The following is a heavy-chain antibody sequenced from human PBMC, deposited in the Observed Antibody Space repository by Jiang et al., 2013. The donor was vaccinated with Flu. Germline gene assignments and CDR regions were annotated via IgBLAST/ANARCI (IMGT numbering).Heavy chain of an antibody. CDR2: IYHSGST. J-gene: IGHJ3*02. V-gene: IGHV4-30-2*01. Sequence: GSGLVKPSQTLSLTCAVSGGSISSGGYSWSWIRQPPGKGLEWIGYIYHSGSTYYNPSLKSRVTISVDRSKNQFSLKLSSVTAADTAVYYCARLILGDAFDIWGQGASGHRL. CDR1: GGSISSGGYS. D-gene: IGHD7-27*01. CDR3: ARLILGDAFDI.